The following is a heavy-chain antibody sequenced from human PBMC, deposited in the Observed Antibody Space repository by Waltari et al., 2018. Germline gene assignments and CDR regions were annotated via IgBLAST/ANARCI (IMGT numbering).Heavy chain of an antibody. Sequence: QVKLVQSGAEVKKPGASGRVSCKASGYTFTKYYIHWVRQAPGQVLGWMGRISPKSGDANDTPPFQGRVIMTRDTSINTAYLEVTGLTSDDTAIFYCATANILGIGTFDYWGQGTLVSVSS. J-gene: IGHJ4*02. V-gene: IGHV1-2*06. CDR1: GYTFTKYY. CDR3: ATANILGIGTFDY. D-gene: IGHD1-1*01. CDR2: ISPKSGDA.